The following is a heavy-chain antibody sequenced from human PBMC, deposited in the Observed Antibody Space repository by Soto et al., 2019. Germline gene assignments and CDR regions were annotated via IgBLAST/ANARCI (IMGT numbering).Heavy chain of an antibody. V-gene: IGHV3-23*01. CDR1: GFTFSSHA. J-gene: IGHJ4*02. CDR2: ISAGSEGA. D-gene: IGHD2-15*01. Sequence: EVQLLESGGGLVQPGGALRLSCAASGFTFSSHAMSWVRQAPGKGLEWISSISAGSEGAYYADSVKGRFTISRDHSNNTLYLQMNSLRAEDTAVYYCARDLWWYLHWGEGTLVTVSS. CDR3: ARDLWWYLH.